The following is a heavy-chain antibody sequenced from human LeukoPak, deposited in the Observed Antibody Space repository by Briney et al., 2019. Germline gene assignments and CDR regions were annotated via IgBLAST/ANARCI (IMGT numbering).Heavy chain of an antibody. CDR1: GFTFSSYA. V-gene: IGHV3-30*04. J-gene: IGHJ4*02. CDR2: ISYDGSNK. D-gene: IGHD3-9*01. CDR3: AKDHHYDILTGSFDY. Sequence: GGSLRLSCAASGFTFSSYAMHWVRQAPGKGLEGVAVISYDGSNKYYADSVKGRFTISRDNSKNTLYLQMNSLRAEDTAVYYCAKDHHYDILTGSFDYWGQGTLVTVSS.